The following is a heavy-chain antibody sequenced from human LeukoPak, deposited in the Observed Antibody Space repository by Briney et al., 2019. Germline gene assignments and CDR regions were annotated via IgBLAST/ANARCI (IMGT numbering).Heavy chain of an antibody. Sequence: ESGPTLVNPTQTLTLTCTFSGFSLNTRAMYVSWIRQPPGKALEWLAFIDWNDDKYYSTSLKTRLTISKDTSKSQVVLTMTNMDPVDTATYYCASGLSWNFDYWGQGTLVTVSS. J-gene: IGHJ4*02. CDR2: IDWNDDK. CDR1: GFSLNTRAMY. D-gene: IGHD2-15*01. V-gene: IGHV2-70*12. CDR3: ASGLSWNFDY.